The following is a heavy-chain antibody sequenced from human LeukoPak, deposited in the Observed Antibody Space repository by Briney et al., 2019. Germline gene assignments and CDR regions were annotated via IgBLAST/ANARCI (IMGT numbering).Heavy chain of an antibody. Sequence: ASVKVSCKASGYTFTDYYMHWVRQARGQGLEWMGRINPNSGGTNYAQKFQGRVTMTRDTSISTAYMELSRLRSDDTAVYYCARTNYYDSSGHFDCWGQGTLVTVS. J-gene: IGHJ4*02. CDR1: GYTFTDYY. CDR3: ARTNYYDSSGHFDC. D-gene: IGHD3-22*01. CDR2: INPNSGGT. V-gene: IGHV1-2*06.